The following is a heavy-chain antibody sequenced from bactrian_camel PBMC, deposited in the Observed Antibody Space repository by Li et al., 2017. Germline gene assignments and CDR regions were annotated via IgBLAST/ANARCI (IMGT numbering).Heavy chain of an antibody. Sequence: QVQLVESGGGSVQAGGSLRLSCVAVQDTTKRTSMAWFRQAPGKEREGLAAIYFGGATYTERTFYADSVKGRFTISQDSASNTLALQMNNLNPEDSGMYYCGAVRAAICSMQWTPRMFPYWGQGTQVTVS. CDR1: QDTTKRTS. CDR2: IYFGGATYTERT. V-gene: IGHV3S54*01. J-gene: IGHJ4*01. D-gene: IGHD2*01. CDR3: GAVRAAICSMQWTPRMFPY.